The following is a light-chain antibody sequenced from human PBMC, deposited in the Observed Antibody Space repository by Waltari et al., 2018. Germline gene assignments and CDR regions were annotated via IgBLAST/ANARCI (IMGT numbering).Light chain of an antibody. CDR2: YDR. Sequence: LTQPPSVSVAPGETATITCGGDNIGTYSVQWYQQKAGPAPVLVIFYDRDRPSGIPDRCSGSNSGNTATLTSSRVEAGDEARYYCHVWHPHVDPGVFGTGTEVTVL. CDR3: HVWHPHVDPGV. V-gene: IGLV3-21*04. CDR1: NIGTYS. J-gene: IGLJ1*01.